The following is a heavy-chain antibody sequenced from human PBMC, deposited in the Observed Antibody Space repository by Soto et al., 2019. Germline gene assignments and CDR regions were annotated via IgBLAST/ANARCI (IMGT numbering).Heavy chain of an antibody. D-gene: IGHD3-16*01. V-gene: IGHV1-18*01. Sequence: ASVKVSCKASGYTFTSYGISWVRQAPGQGLEWMGWISAYDGNTNYAQKLQGRVTMTTDTSTSTAYMELRSLRSDDTAVYYRARGGWSYGSLRAFDIWGQGTMVTVSS. J-gene: IGHJ3*02. CDR3: ARGGWSYGSLRAFDI. CDR1: GYTFTSYG. CDR2: ISAYDGNT.